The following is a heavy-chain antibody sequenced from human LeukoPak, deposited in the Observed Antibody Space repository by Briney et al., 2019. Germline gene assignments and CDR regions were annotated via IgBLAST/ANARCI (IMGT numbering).Heavy chain of an antibody. J-gene: IGHJ4*02. CDR1: GFTFSNYG. Sequence: QAGGSLRLSCAASGFTFSNYGMHWVRQAPGKGLEWVAFISYDGSNKYYADSVKGRFTISRDNSKNTLYLQMNSLRAEDTAVYYCAKDPRRYSRTGGYFDYWGQGTLVTVSS. D-gene: IGHD6-13*01. V-gene: IGHV3-30*18. CDR2: ISYDGSNK. CDR3: AKDPRRYSRTGGYFDY.